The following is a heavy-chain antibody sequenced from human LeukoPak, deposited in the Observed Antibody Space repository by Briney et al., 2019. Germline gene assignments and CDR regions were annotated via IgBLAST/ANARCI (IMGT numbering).Heavy chain of an antibody. CDR2: IYTSGST. J-gene: IGHJ3*02. D-gene: IGHD2-2*01. CDR3: ARDEVSEPDIVVVPAATTGQAFDI. Sequence: SETLSLTCTVSGGSISSGSYYWSWIRQPAGKGLEWIGRIYTSGSTNYNPSLKSRVTISVDTSKNQFSLKLSSVTAADTAVYYCARDEVSEPDIVVVPAATTGQAFDIWGQGTMVTVSS. V-gene: IGHV4-61*02. CDR1: GGSISSGSYY.